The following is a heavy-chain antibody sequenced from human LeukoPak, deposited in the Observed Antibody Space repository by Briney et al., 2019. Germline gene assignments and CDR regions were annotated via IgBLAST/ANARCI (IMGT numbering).Heavy chain of an antibody. D-gene: IGHD2-15*01. CDR1: GFTFNIYA. V-gene: IGHV3-23*01. J-gene: IGHJ4*02. CDR2: ISGRGDTT. Sequence: PGGSLRLSCAASGFTFNIYAMSWVRQAPGKGLEWVSAISGRGDTTYYADSVKGRFTISRDNSKNTLYVEMNSLRAEDTAIYYCAKADYPTVSCIDDWGQGTLVTVSS. CDR3: AKADYPTVSCIDD.